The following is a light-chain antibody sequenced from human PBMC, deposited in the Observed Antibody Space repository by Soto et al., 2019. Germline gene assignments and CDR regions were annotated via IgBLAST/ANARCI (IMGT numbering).Light chain of an antibody. Sequence: DIQMTQSPSTLSGSVGDRVTITCRASQTISSWLAWYQQKPGKAPKLLIYDASSLESGVPSRFSGSGSGTEFTLTISSLQPDDFATYYCQQYNIYPWTFGQGSMVDI. J-gene: IGKJ1*01. CDR1: QTISSW. CDR3: QQYNIYPWT. CDR2: DAS. V-gene: IGKV1-5*01.